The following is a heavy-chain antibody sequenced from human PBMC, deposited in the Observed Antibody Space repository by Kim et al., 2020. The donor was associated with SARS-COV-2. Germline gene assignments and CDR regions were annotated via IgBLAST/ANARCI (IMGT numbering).Heavy chain of an antibody. CDR3: ANGYYYDSSGQEDAFDI. J-gene: IGHJ3*02. Sequence: LKSRVTISVDTSKNQFSLKLNSVTAADTAVYYCANGYYYDSSGQEDAFDIWGQGTMVTVSS. V-gene: IGHV4-39*01. D-gene: IGHD3-22*01.